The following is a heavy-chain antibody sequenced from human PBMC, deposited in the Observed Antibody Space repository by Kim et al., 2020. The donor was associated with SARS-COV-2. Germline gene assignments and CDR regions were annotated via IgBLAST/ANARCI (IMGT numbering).Heavy chain of an antibody. J-gene: IGHJ6*02. CDR3: ARGTVVVPAAIFYDYYYGMDV. Sequence: SVKVSCKASGGTFSSYAISWVRQAPGQGLEWMGGIIPIFGTANYAQKFQGRVTITADESTSTAYMELSSLRSEDTAVYYCARGTVVVPAAIFYDYYYGMDVWGQKTTVTVSS. V-gene: IGHV1-69*13. CDR1: GGTFSSYA. CDR2: IIPIFGTA. D-gene: IGHD2-2*01.